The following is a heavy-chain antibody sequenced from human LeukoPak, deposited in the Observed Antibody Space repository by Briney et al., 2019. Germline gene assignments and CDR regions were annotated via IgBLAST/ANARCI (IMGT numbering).Heavy chain of an antibody. Sequence: QPGGSLRLSCAASGFTFSSYAMSWVRQAPGKGLEWVSAISGSGGSTYYADSVKGRFTISRDNSKNTLYLQMNSLRAEDTAVYYCAKDSYRTIVAVPAAIWDYWGQGTLVTVSS. V-gene: IGHV3-23*01. CDR1: GFTFSSYA. D-gene: IGHD2-2*01. CDR2: ISGSGGST. CDR3: AKDSYRTIVAVPAAIWDY. J-gene: IGHJ4*02.